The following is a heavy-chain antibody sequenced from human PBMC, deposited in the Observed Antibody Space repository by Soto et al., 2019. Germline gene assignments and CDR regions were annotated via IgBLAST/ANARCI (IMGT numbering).Heavy chain of an antibody. V-gene: IGHV3-21*01. Sequence: LRLSCAASEFTFSSYSMNWVRQAPGKGLEWVSSISSSSSYIYYADSVKGRFTISRDNAKNSLYLQMNSLRAEGTAVYYCARLFGASSFDYWGQGTLVTVSS. CDR2: ISSSSSYI. D-gene: IGHD6-6*01. CDR3: ARLFGASSFDY. J-gene: IGHJ4*02. CDR1: EFTFSSYS.